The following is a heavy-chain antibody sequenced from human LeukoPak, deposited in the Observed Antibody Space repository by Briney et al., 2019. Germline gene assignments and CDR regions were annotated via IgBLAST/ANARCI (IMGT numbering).Heavy chain of an antibody. CDR2: IIPIFGTA. Sequence: ASVKVSCKASGGTFSSYAISWVRPAPGQGLEWMGGIIPIFGTANYAQKFQGRVTMTSDTSTSTVYMELSSLRSEDTAVDFCARDGGSFSYNMDVWGQGTTVTVSS. V-gene: IGHV1-69*05. CDR3: ARDGGSFSYNMDV. CDR1: GGTFSSYA. D-gene: IGHD1-26*01. J-gene: IGHJ6*02.